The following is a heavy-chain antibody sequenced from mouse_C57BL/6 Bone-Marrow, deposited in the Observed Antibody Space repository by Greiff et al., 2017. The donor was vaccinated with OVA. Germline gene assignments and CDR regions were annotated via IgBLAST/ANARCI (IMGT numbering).Heavy chain of an antibody. J-gene: IGHJ3*01. V-gene: IGHV1-18*01. D-gene: IGHD2-4*01. Sequence: VQLKESGPELVKPGASVKIPCKASGYTFTDYNMDWVKQSHGKSLEWIGDINPNNGGTIYNQKFKGKATLTVDKSSSTAYMELRSLTSEDTAVYYCARVAYDYEGWFAYWGQGTLVTVSA. CDR3: ARVAYDYEGWFAY. CDR2: INPNNGGT. CDR1: GYTFTDYN.